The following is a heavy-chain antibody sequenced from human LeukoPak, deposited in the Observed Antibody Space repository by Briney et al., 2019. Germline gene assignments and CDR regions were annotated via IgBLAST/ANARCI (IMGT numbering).Heavy chain of an antibody. CDR3: ARQGKQWVERWFDP. V-gene: IGHV3-7*01. CDR2: IKQDGSEK. CDR1: GFTFSSYS. D-gene: IGHD6-19*01. J-gene: IGHJ5*02. Sequence: GGSLRLSCAASGFTFSSYSMSWVRQAPGKGLEWVANIKQDGSEKYYVDSVKGRFTISRDNAKNSLYLQMNSLRAEDTAVYYCARQGKQWVERWFDPWGQGTLVTVSS.